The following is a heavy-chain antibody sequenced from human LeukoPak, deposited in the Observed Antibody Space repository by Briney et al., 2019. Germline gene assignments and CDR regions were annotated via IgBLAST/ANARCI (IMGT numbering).Heavy chain of an antibody. CDR2: IRSKAYGGTT. Sequence: GGSLRLSCAASGFTFSNYNMNWVRQAPGKGLEWVGFIRSKAYGGTTEYAASVKGRFTISRDDSKSIAYLQMNSLKTEDTAVYYCTRVEVNYYDSSGYYFFDYWGQGTLVTVSS. CDR3: TRVEVNYYDSSGYYFFDY. D-gene: IGHD3-22*01. J-gene: IGHJ4*02. CDR1: GFTFSNYN. V-gene: IGHV3-49*04.